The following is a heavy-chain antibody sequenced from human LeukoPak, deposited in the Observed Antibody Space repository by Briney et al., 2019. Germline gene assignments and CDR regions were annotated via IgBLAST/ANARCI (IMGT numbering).Heavy chain of an antibody. D-gene: IGHD3-10*01. CDR2: INPNSGGT. Sequence: ASVTVSCMASGYTFTGYYMHGVRQAPGQGLEWMGWINPNSGGTNYAQKFQGWGTMTRDTSISTAYMELSRLRSDDTAVYYCARDEASNFGSGNAFDIWGQGTMVTVSS. J-gene: IGHJ3*02. V-gene: IGHV1-2*04. CDR3: ARDEASNFGSGNAFDI. CDR1: GYTFTGYY.